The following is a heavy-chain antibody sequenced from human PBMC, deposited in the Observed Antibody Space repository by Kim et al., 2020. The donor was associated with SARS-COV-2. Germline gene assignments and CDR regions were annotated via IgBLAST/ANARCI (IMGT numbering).Heavy chain of an antibody. CDR2: MWDDGTSK. CDR3: AREGGGGYRVGLSTVTRDGLVV. CDR1: GFSFGNHG. V-gene: IGHV3-33*08. D-gene: IGHD5-12*01. Sequence: GGSLRLSCVASGFSFGNHGMHWVRQAPGKGLEWVAVMWDDGTSKYYGDSVKGRFTISRDNSKDTLFLEMNSLTGDDTAEYFCAREGGGGYRVGLSTVTRDGLVVCGQGTT. J-gene: IGHJ6*01.